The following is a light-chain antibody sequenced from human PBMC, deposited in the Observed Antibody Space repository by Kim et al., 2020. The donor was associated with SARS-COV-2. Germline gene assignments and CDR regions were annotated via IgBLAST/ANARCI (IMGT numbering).Light chain of an antibody. V-gene: IGLV3-1*01. CDR1: KLGDKY. Sequence: VSPGQTASIAGSGDKLGDKYACWYQPKPSQSPVLVIYQDSKRPSGIPERFSGSNSGNTATLTISGTQAMDEADYYCQAWDSTTAVVFGGGTQLTVL. CDR2: QDS. J-gene: IGLJ2*01. CDR3: QAWDSTTAVV.